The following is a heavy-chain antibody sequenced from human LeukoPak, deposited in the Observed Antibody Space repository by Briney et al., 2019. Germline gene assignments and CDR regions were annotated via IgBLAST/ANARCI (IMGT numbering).Heavy chain of an antibody. V-gene: IGHV3-30*18. CDR2: ISHDGDNK. D-gene: IGHD1-26*01. CDR3: AKVTGIVGADVGY. CDR1: GFTFKSYG. Sequence: GGSLRLSCVASGFTFKSYGMHWVRQAPGKGLEWVAVISHDGDNKYYTDSVKGRFTISRDNSKNTLYLQMNSLRAEDTAVYYCAKVTGIVGADVGYWGQGTLVTVSS. J-gene: IGHJ4*02.